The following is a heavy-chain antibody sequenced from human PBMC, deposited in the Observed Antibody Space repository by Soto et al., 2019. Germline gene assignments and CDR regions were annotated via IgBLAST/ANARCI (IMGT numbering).Heavy chain of an antibody. CDR3: ARDKPPYDFWSGYNLITFDI. Sequence: SVKVSCKASGGTFSSYTISWVRQAPGQGLEWMGRIIPILGIANYAQKFQGRVTITADKSTSTAYMELSSLRSEDTAVYYCARDKPPYDFWSGYNLITFDIWGQGTMVTVSS. D-gene: IGHD3-3*01. CDR2: IIPILGIA. V-gene: IGHV1-69*04. J-gene: IGHJ3*02. CDR1: GGTFSSYT.